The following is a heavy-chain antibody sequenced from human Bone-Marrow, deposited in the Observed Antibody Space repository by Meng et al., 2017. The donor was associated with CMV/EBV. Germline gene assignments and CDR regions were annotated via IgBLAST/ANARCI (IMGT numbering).Heavy chain of an antibody. J-gene: IGHJ3*02. D-gene: IGHD3-22*01. CDR1: GFTFSDYY. CDR3: AAGRYYYDSSGPDAFDI. V-gene: IGHV3-11*04. CDR2: ISSSGSTI. Sequence: GESLKISCAASGFTFSDYYMSWIRQAPGKGLEWVSYISSSGSTIYHADSVKGRFTISRDNAKNSLYLQMNSLRAEDTAVYYCAAGRYYYDSSGPDAFDIWGQGTRVTVSS.